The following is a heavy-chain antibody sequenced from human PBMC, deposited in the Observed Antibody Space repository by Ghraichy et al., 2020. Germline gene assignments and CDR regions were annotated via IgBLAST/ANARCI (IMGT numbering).Heavy chain of an antibody. D-gene: IGHD1-1*01. CDR1: GYIFTGYY. CDR3: ARGGATTGTSGADAFDI. V-gene: IGHV1-2*02. Sequence: SVKVSCKASGYIFTGYYMHWVRQTPGQGLECLGWIKPSSGGTNYPQNFQGRITMTRDTSISTAYMELSSLRSDDTAVYYCARGGATTGTSGADAFDIWGQGTMVTVSS. CDR2: IKPSSGGT. J-gene: IGHJ3*02.